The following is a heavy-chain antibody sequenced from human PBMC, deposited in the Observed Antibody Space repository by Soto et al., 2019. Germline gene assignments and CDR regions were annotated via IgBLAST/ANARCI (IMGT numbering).Heavy chain of an antibody. CDR1: GYTFTSYG. CDR2: INAYNGDT. Sequence: QVQLVQSGAEVKKPGASVKVSCKASGYTFTSYGFSWVRQAPGQGLEWMGWINAYNGDTNYAQNLQGRVTMTTDTSTHTAYMELRSLRSDDTAVYYCARMGDVPYYYYGMDGWGQGTTVTVSS. CDR3: ARMGDVPYYYYGMDG. D-gene: IGHD3-16*01. V-gene: IGHV1-18*01. J-gene: IGHJ6*02.